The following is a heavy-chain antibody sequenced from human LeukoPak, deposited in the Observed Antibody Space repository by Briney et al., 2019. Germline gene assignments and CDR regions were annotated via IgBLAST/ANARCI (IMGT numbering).Heavy chain of an antibody. D-gene: IGHD3-10*01. CDR2: ISDSGSKT. Sequence: PGGSLRLSCAASGFTFSSYTMNWVRQAPGKGLEWVAGISDSGSKTNYADSVKGRFTISRDNPKNTLYLQMNSLRAEDTAVYFCAKRGVVIRVILVGFHKEANYFDSWGQGVLVTVSS. V-gene: IGHV3-23*01. CDR1: GFTFSSYT. CDR3: AKRGVVIRVILVGFHKEANYFDS. J-gene: IGHJ4*02.